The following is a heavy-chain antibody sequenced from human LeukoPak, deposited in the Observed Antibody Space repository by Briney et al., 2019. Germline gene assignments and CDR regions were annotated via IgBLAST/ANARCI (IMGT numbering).Heavy chain of an antibody. CDR2: FDPEDGET. V-gene: IGHV1-24*01. Sequence: ASVKVSCKVSGYTLTELSMHWERQAPGKGLEWMGGFDPEDGETIYAQKFQGRVTMTEDTSTDTAYMELSSLRSEDTAVYYCATHTVLTTLPFDAFDIWGQGTMVTVSS. CDR1: GYTLTELS. CDR3: ATHTVLTTLPFDAFDI. J-gene: IGHJ3*02. D-gene: IGHD4/OR15-4a*01.